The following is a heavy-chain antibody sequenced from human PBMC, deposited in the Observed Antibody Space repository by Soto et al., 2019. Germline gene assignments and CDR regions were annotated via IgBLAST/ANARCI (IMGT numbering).Heavy chain of an antibody. CDR2: IIPISDTT. Sequence: QVQLVQSGAEVKKPGSSVKVSCKASGGTFSSYAISWVRQAPGQGLEWMGGIIPISDTTNYTQKFQGRVTITADESTSTAYMELSILRSEDTAVYYCARSQGSSTSLEIYYYYYCGMDVWGQGTTVTVSS. J-gene: IGHJ6*02. V-gene: IGHV1-69*01. CDR3: ARSQGSSTSLEIYYYYYCGMDV. CDR1: GGTFSSYA. D-gene: IGHD2-2*01.